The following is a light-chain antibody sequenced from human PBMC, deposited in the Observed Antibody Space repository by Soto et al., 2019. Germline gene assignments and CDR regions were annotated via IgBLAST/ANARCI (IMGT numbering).Light chain of an antibody. CDR3: QKYNRVPFT. CDR2: AAA. V-gene: IGKV1-27*01. CDR1: QGIFNY. J-gene: IGKJ3*01. Sequence: DIQMTQSPSSLSASIGDRVTITCRASQGIFNYLAWYQQKPGKVPKLLIYAAATLHSGVPSRFSGSGSGTDFTLTISSLQPEDVATYYCQKYNRVPFTFGHGTKVDVK.